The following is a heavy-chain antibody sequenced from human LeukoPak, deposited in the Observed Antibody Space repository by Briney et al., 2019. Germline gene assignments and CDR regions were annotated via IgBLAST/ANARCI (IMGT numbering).Heavy chain of an antibody. CDR3: ARAGAWQIDP. CDR1: GGSISSYY. J-gene: IGHJ5*02. CDR2: IFYTRST. D-gene: IGHD3-10*01. Sequence: SETLSLTCTVSGGSISSYYWSWIRQPPGKGLEWIGHIFYTRSTTYNPSLKSRVTISVDKSKIQFSLKLSSVTTADTAVYYCARAGAWQIDPWGQGTLVTVSS. V-gene: IGHV4-59*01.